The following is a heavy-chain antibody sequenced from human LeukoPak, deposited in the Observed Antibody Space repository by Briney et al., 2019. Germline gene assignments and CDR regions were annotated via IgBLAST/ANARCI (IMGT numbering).Heavy chain of an antibody. CDR3: ARVRIAAAGKYYFDY. CDR2: INPNSGGT. V-gene: IGHV1-2*02. Sequence: ASVKVSCKAPGYTFTAYYMHWVRQAPGQGLEWMGWINPNSGGTNYAQKFQGRVTMTRDTSISTAYMELSRLRSDDTAVYYCARVRIAAAGKYYFDYWGQGTLVTVSS. D-gene: IGHD6-13*01. J-gene: IGHJ4*02. CDR1: GYTFTAYY.